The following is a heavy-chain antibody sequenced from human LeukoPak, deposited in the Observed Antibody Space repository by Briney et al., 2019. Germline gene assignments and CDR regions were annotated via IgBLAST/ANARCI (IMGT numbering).Heavy chain of an antibody. CDR1: GFTFSTFA. CDR3: AKDRGGVGYYGSGSYLSYYYMDV. Sequence: AGGSLRLSCAAPGFTFSTFAMIWVRQPPGKGLEWVSSIFPSGGEIHYADSVKGRFTISRDNSKNTLYLQMNSLRAEDTAVYYCAKDRGGVGYYGSGSYLSYYYMDVWGKGTTVTVSS. CDR2: IFPSGGEI. D-gene: IGHD3-10*01. J-gene: IGHJ6*03. V-gene: IGHV3-23*01.